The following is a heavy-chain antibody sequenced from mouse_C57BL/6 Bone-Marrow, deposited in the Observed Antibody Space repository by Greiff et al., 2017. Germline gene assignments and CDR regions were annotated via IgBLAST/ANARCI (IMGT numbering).Heavy chain of an antibody. V-gene: IGHV1-72*01. J-gene: IGHJ4*01. CDR2: IYPNSGGT. D-gene: IGHD3-3*01. CDR1: GYTFTSSW. Sequence: VQLQQPGAELVKPGASVKLSCKASGYTFTSSWMHWVKQRPGRGLEWIGRIYPNSGGTKYNEKFKSKATLTVDKPSSTAYMQLSSLTSEDSAGXDCARSSRCRGAMDYWGQGTSVTVSS. CDR3: ARSSRCRGAMDY.